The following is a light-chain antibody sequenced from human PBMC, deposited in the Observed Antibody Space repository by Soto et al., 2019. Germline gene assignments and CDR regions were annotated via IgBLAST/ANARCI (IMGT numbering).Light chain of an antibody. CDR3: SSYTVNKTYV. CDR1: SSDY. J-gene: IGLJ1*01. CDR2: DLT. V-gene: IGLV2-14*01. Sequence: QSVLTLPGSVSGSPEQSITISCTGPSSDYVSWYQQHPGKAPKLLIYDLTIRPSGVSDRFSGSKSGNTASLTISGLQADDEADYYCSSYTVNKTYVFGTGTKVTVL.